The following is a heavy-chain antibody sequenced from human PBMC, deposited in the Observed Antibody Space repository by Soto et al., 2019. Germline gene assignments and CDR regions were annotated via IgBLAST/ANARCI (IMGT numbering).Heavy chain of an antibody. CDR2: ISAYNGNT. CDR1: GYTFTSYG. J-gene: IGHJ4*02. V-gene: IGHV1-18*01. Sequence: ASVKVSCKASGYTFTSYGIIWVRQAPGQGLEWMGWISAYNGNTNYAQKLQGRVTMTTDTSTSTAYMELRSLRSDDTAVYYCARDGYYDSSGYRSDFDYWGQGTLVTVSS. CDR3: ARDGYYDSSGYRSDFDY. D-gene: IGHD3-22*01.